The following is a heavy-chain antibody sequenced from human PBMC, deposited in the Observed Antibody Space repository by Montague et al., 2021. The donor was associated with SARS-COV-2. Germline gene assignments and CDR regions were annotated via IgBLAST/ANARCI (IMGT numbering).Heavy chain of an antibody. Sequence: TLSLTCSVSGGPISRAGYFWTWIRHHPTEGLEWIGYVYYTGSTDYNPSLKSRVSMSIDTSRNQFSLKMSSVTAADTAVYYCARDRYGHFDYWGQGTLITVSS. V-gene: IGHV4-31*03. CDR1: GGPISRAGYF. CDR2: VYYTGST. CDR3: ARDRYGHFDY. D-gene: IGHD5-18*01. J-gene: IGHJ4*02.